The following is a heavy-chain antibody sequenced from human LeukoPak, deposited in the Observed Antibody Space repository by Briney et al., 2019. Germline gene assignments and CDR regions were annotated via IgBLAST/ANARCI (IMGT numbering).Heavy chain of an antibody. D-gene: IGHD2-2*01. CDR2: INPNSGGT. Sequence: ASVKVSCKASGYTFTDYFMHWVRQAPGQGLEWMGWINPNSGGTNYAQKFQGRVTMTRDTSISTAYMELSRLRSDDTAVYYCAKYGFSYCSGISCIPHWGQGTLVTVSS. J-gene: IGHJ4*02. CDR1: GYTFTDYF. V-gene: IGHV1-2*02. CDR3: AKYGFSYCSGISCIPH.